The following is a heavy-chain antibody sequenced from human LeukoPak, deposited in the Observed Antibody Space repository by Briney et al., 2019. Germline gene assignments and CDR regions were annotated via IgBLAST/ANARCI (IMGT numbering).Heavy chain of an antibody. Sequence: PSETLSLTCTVSGDSINSYHWSWIRQPAGKGLEWTGRIHLSGSTNYNPSLRSRVAISMDNSKNQFSLTLKSVTAADTAVYYCARDDSSRDDSGGYHYWGQGTLVTVSS. CDR2: IHLSGST. CDR1: GDSINSYH. J-gene: IGHJ4*02. CDR3: ARDDSSRDDSGGYHY. V-gene: IGHV4-4*07. D-gene: IGHD3-22*01.